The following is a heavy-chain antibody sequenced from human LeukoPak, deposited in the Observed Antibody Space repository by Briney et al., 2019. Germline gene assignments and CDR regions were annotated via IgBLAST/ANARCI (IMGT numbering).Heavy chain of an antibody. V-gene: IGHV4-59*01. CDR3: ARAYCSGGSCYSGGAEYFQH. J-gene: IGHJ1*01. CDR2: IYYSGST. D-gene: IGHD2-15*01. CDR1: GGSISSYY. Sequence: SETLSLTCTVSGGSISSYYWSWIRQPPGKGLEWIGYIYYSGSTNYNPSLKSRVTISVDTSKNQFSLKLSSVTAADTAVYYCARAYCSGGSCYSGGAEYFQHWGQGTLVTVSS.